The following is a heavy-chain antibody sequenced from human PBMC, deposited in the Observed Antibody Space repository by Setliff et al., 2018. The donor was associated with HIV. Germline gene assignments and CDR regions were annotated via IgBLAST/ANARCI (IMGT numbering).Heavy chain of an antibody. CDR3: AKLAPSYSSGKDDF. D-gene: IGHD6-19*01. V-gene: IGHV3-23*01. Sequence: LRLSCVASGFTFINYAMSWVRQAPGKGLEWVSAIVGGASSTVYADSVKGRFTISRDNSKNTLYLQMNSLRPEDTAIYYCAKLAPSYSSGKDDFWGQGTLVTVSS. CDR2: IVGGASST. CDR1: GFTFINYA. J-gene: IGHJ4*02.